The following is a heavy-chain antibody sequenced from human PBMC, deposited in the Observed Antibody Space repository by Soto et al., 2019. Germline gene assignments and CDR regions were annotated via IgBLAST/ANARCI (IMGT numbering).Heavy chain of an antibody. D-gene: IGHD3-3*01. CDR3: ARARGFLEWLLPDYYYYGMDV. CDR2: IYHSGST. Sequence: SETLSLTCAVSGGSISSSNWWSWVRQPPGKGLEWIGEIYHSGSTNYNPSLKSRVTISVDKSKNQFSLKLSSVTAADTAVYYCARARGFLEWLLPDYYYYGMDVWGQGTTVTVSS. CDR1: GGSISSSNW. V-gene: IGHV4-4*02. J-gene: IGHJ6*02.